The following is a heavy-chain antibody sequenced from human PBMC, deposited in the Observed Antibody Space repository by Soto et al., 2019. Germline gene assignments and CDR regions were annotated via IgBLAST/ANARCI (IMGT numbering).Heavy chain of an antibody. CDR2: INSDESTT. CDR1: GFSFSSYW. V-gene: IGHV3-74*01. CDR3: ARGAVVGSLSFDY. Sequence: PGGSLRISCAASGFSFSSYWMHWVRQAPGQGLVWVSRINSDESTTGYADSVKGRFTISRDNAKNTLYLQVNSLRVEDTAVYYCARGAVVGSLSFDYWGQGTLVTVSS. J-gene: IGHJ4*02. D-gene: IGHD6-13*01.